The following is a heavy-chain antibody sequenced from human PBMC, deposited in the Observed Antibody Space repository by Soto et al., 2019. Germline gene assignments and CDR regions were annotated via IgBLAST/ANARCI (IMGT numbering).Heavy chain of an antibody. Sequence: QVELVQSGAEVKKPGSSVKVSCQASEDTFRNYAISWVRQAPGHGLAWMGGIIPIFGTANYAQKFPGRVTITADTSANTVYLELSSLRSEDTAVYYCASTKYDSSAYYYWDLGRWGRGTLVTVSS. CDR1: EDTFRNYA. V-gene: IGHV1-69*06. CDR2: IIPIFGTA. D-gene: IGHD3-22*01. J-gene: IGHJ2*01. CDR3: ASTKYDSSAYYYWDLGR.